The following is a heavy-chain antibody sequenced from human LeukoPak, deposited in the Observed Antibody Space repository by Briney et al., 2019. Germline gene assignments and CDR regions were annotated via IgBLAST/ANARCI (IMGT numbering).Heavy chain of an antibody. D-gene: IGHD2-2*01. CDR2: INAGNGNT. CDR3: AGGGHLDCSSTSCTHLYYYYGMDV. J-gene: IGHJ6*02. V-gene: IGHV1-3*01. CDR1: GYTFTSYA. Sequence: ASVKVSCKASGYTFTSYAMHWVHQAPGQRLEWMGWINAGNGNTKYSQKFQGRVTITRDTSASTAYMELSSLRSEDTAVYYCAGGGHLDCSSTSCTHLYYYYGMDVWGQGTTVTVSS.